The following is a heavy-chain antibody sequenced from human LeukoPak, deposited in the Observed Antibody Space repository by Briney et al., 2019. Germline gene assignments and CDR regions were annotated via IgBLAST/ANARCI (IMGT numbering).Heavy chain of an antibody. Sequence: PGGSLRLSCAASGFTVSSSFLSWVRQAPGKVLEWLSILYSDGARTQYADSAKGRFIISRDNSKNTLYLQMNSLRAEDAALYYCARLISGSYHLYFDDWGLGTLVTVSS. J-gene: IGHJ4*02. CDR2: LYSDGART. V-gene: IGHV3-66*01. CDR1: GFTVSSSF. D-gene: IGHD3-10*01. CDR3: ARLISGSYHLYFDD.